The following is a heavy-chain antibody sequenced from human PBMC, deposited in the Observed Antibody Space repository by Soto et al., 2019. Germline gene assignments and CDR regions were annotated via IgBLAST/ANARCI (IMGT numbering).Heavy chain of an antibody. D-gene: IGHD3-22*01. J-gene: IGHJ4*02. CDR3: ARQIYDSDTGPNFQYYFDS. V-gene: IGHV5-10-1*01. CDR2: IDPSDSQT. CDR1: GYSVAGYW. Sequence: GASLKISCQGSGYSVAGYWITWVLRRPGKGLEWMGRIDPSDSQTYYSPSFRGHVTISVTKSITTVFLQWSSLRASDTAMYYCARQIYDSDTGPNFQYYFDSWGQGTPVTVSS.